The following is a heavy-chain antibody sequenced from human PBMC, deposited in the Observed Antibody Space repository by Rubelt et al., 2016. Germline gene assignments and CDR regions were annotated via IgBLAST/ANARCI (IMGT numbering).Heavy chain of an antibody. CDR1: GFTFSFYA. Sequence: EVQLVESGGGLVQPGGSLRLSCAASGFTFSFYAMSWVRQAPGKGLELVSALSGSGGSTYYADSVKGRFTSSGENSRNTLYLQMNSLRAEDTALYYCVFDFWGQGTRVTVSS. CDR3: VFDF. V-gene: IGHV3-23*04. J-gene: IGHJ4*02. CDR2: LSGSGGST.